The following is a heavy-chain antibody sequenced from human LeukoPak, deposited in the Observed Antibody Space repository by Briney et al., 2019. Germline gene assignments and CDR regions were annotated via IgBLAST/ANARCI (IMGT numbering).Heavy chain of an antibody. J-gene: IGHJ6*03. CDR3: ARVSDESTPRGYSGYYYYYMDV. Sequence: SVKVSCKASGGTFSSYAISWVRQAPGQGLEWMGGIIPIFGTANYAQKFQGRVTITTGESTSTAYMELSSLRSEDTAVYYCARVSDESTPRGYSGYYYYYMDVWGKGTTVTVSS. CDR2: IIPIFGTA. CDR1: GGTFSSYA. D-gene: IGHD5-12*01. V-gene: IGHV1-69*05.